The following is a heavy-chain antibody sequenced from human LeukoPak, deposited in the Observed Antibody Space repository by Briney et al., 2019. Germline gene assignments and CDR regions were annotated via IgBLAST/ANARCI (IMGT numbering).Heavy chain of an antibody. D-gene: IGHD3-10*01. J-gene: IGHJ5*02. CDR2: IYHSGST. Sequence: PSETLSLTCTVSGYSISSGYYWGWIRQPPGKGLEWIGSIYHSGSTYYNPSLKSRVTISVDTSKNQFSLKLSSVTAADTAVYYCAREGDYYGSGSPYNWFDPWGQGTLVTVSS. CDR3: AREGDYYGSGSPYNWFDP. CDR1: GYSISSGYY. V-gene: IGHV4-38-2*02.